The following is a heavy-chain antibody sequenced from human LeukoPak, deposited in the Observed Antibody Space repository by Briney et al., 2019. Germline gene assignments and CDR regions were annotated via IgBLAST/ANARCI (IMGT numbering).Heavy chain of an antibody. CDR2: ISYDGSYK. J-gene: IGHJ4*02. CDR3: ARGAQDTVATIGYFDY. CDR1: GFIFSNYA. D-gene: IGHD5-12*01. Sequence: GSLRLSCAASGFIFSNYAMHWVRQAPGKGLEWVAVISYDGSYKYYADSVKGRFTISRDKSKNTLYLQMDSLRAEDTAVYYCARGAQDTVATIGYFDYWGQGTLVTVSS. V-gene: IGHV3-30*04.